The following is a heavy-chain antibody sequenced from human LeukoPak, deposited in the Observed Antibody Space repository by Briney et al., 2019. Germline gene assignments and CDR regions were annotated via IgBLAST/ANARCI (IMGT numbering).Heavy chain of an antibody. Sequence: SETLSLTCTLPGDSISSYYWSWIRQPPRKGLEWIGYIYTSGSTNYIPSLQSRVTISVDTSKHQSSLKLSSVPAADTAVYFCARDPTTVTKGLDIWGQGGMVTVSS. D-gene: IGHD4-17*01. CDR1: GDSISSYY. J-gene: IGHJ3*02. V-gene: IGHV4-4*09. CDR3: ARDPTTVTKGLDI. CDR2: IYTSGST.